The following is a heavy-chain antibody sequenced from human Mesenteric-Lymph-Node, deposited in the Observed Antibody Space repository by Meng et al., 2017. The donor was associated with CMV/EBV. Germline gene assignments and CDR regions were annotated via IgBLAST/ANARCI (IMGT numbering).Heavy chain of an antibody. CDR1: GFTFSTCT. J-gene: IGHJ4*02. CDR3: TTDLCGTSTTCRVNY. V-gene: IGHV3-15*01. CDR2: IKSKIDGETI. D-gene: IGHD2/OR15-2a*01. Sequence: GGSLRLSCATSGFTFSTCTMSWVRQAPGKGLEWVGRIKSKIDGETIDYAAPVKGRFTISRDDSKNVLYLQMNSLTTEDTAVYYCTTDLCGTSTTCRVNYWGQGSLVTVSS.